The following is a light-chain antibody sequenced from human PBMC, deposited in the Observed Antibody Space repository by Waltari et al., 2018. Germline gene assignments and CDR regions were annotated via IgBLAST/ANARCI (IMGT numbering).Light chain of an antibody. Sequence: QSVLTQPPSVSGAPGQRVTISCTGSASTIGPGYDAHCSQQLPGTAPKLPIYGNTNRPSGVSDRFSGSKSGTSGSLAITGLQAEDEAYYYCQSYDRSLTGSWVFGGGTKLTVL. J-gene: IGLJ3*02. V-gene: IGLV1-40*01. CDR1: ASTIGPGYD. CDR2: GNT. CDR3: QSYDRSLTGSWV.